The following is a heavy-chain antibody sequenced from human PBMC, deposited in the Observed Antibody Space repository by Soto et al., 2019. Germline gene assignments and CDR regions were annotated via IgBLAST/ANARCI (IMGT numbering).Heavy chain of an antibody. CDR3: ARDRGYDAHDYYYNAMDV. CDR2: IRGFSPYT. D-gene: IGHD5-12*01. V-gene: IGHV3-21*01. CDR1: GFTFRTYT. Sequence: GGSLRLSCISSGFTFRTYTMNWVRQAPGKGLEWVSGIRGFSPYTFYAESVKGRFTISRDNTKNSLYLQMESLRAEDTAVYYCARDRGYDAHDYYYNAMDVWGQGTTVTVSS. J-gene: IGHJ6*02.